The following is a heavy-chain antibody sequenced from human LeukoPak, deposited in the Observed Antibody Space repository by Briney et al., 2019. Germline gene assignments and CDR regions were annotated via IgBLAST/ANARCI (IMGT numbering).Heavy chain of an antibody. J-gene: IGHJ4*02. CDR3: AREARDGLDY. CDR2: IYYSGST. CDR1: GGSISSHY. V-gene: IGHV4-59*11. Sequence: SETLSLTCTVSGGSISSHYWSWIRQPPGKGLEWIGYIYYSGSTNYNPSLKSRVTISVDTSKNQFSLRLSPVTAADTAVYYRAREARDGLDYWGQGTLVTVSS. D-gene: IGHD5-24*01.